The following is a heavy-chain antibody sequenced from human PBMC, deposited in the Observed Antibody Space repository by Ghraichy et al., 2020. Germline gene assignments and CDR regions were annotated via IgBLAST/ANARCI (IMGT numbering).Heavy chain of an antibody. Sequence: SETLSLTCTVSGVSISSTSYFWGWIRQPPGKGPEWIGSLYHSGSTYYNPSLKSRVTVSVDTAKNQFSLNLSSVTAADTAVYYCARHAYDRSGWYYCYFDYWGQGTLVTVSS. J-gene: IGHJ4*02. D-gene: IGHD6-19*01. V-gene: IGHV4-39*01. CDR3: ARHAYDRSGWYYCYFDY. CDR1: GVSISSTSYF. CDR2: LYHSGST.